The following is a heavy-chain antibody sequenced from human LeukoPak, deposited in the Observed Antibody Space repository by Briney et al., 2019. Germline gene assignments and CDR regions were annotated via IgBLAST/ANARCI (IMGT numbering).Heavy chain of an antibody. CDR2: IHTSGTM. CDR3: ARDRGWGVYYFDY. J-gene: IGHJ4*02. Sequence: SETLSLTCTVCGGSVSTGSYYWSWIRQPAGKGLEWIGHIHTSGTMNYNASLKSRVRISVETSKNQFSLKLSSVTAADTAVYYCARDRGWGVYYFDYWGQGTLVTVSS. D-gene: IGHD3-10*01. CDR1: GGSVSTGSYY. V-gene: IGHV4-61*09.